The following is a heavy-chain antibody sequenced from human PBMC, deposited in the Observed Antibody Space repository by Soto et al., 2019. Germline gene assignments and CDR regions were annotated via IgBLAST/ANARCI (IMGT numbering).Heavy chain of an antibody. J-gene: IGHJ5*02. CDR2: IKQDGSEK. CDR1: GFTFSSYW. CDR3: AGYRSSWYGNWFVP. Sequence: GGSLRLSCAASGFTFSSYWMSWVRQAPGKGLEWVANIKQDGSEKYYVDSVKGRFTISRDNAKNSLYLQMNSLRAEDTAVYYCAGYRSSWYGNWFVPWGQGTLVTVSS. D-gene: IGHD6-13*01. V-gene: IGHV3-7*01.